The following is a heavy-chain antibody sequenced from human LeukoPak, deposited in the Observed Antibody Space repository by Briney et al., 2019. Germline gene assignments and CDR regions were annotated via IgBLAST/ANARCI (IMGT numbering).Heavy chain of an antibody. CDR2: IRYDGSNK. V-gene: IGHV3-30*02. CDR3: ARDRDYYDSSGYSGYFDY. D-gene: IGHD3-22*01. CDR1: GFTFSSYG. Sequence: PGGSLRLSCAASGFTFSSYGMHWVRQAPGKGLEWAAFIRYDGSNKYYADSVKGRFTISRDNSKNTLYLQMNSLRAEDTAVYYCARDRDYYDSSGYSGYFDYWGQGTLVTVSS. J-gene: IGHJ4*02.